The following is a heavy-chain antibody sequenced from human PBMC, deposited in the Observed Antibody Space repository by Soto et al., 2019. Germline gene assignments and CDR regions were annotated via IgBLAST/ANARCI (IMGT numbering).Heavy chain of an antibody. CDR3: ARGQRGGYYYYYYYMDV. CDR2: MNPNSGNT. Sequence: ASVKVSCKASGYTFTTYDINWVRQATGQGLEWMGWMNPNSGNTGYAQKFQGRVTMTSNTSISTAYMELSGLRSEDTAVYYCARGQRGGYYYYYYYMDVWGKGTTVTVS. V-gene: IGHV1-8*01. CDR1: GYTFTTYD. D-gene: IGHD5-12*01. J-gene: IGHJ6*03.